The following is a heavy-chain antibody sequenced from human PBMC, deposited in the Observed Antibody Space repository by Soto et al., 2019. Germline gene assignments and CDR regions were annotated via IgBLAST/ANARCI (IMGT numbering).Heavy chain of an antibody. CDR3: TTDDLRVTSLYYGMDV. D-gene: IGHD3-16*02. CDR2: IKSKTDGGTT. J-gene: IGHJ6*02. Sequence: GGSLRLSCAASGFTFSNAWMNWVRQAPGKGLEWVGRIKSKTDGGTTDYAAPVKGRFTISRDDSKNTLYLQMNSLKTEDTAVYYCTTDDLRVTSLYYGMDVWGQGTTVTVSS. V-gene: IGHV3-15*07. CDR1: GFTFSNAW.